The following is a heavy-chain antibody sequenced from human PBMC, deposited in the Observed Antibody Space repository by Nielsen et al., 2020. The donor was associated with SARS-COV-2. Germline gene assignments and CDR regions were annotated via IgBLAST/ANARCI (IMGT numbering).Heavy chain of an antibody. V-gene: IGHV1-18*01. J-gene: IGHJ4*02. CDR2: ISSGYGRT. CDR1: GGTFYSYV. CDR3: AREGGYNYNLPDY. D-gene: IGHD1-1*01. Sequence: ASVKVSCKASGGTFYSYVINWVRQVPGQGLEWVGWISSGYGRTDYARRFLGRVTLTTDVSTNTAYLDLSSLSSDDTAVYFCAREGGYNYNLPDYWGQGSLVTISS.